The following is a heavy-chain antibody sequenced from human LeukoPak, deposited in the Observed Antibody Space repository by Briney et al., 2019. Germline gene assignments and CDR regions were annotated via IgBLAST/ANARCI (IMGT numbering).Heavy chain of an antibody. CDR1: GFTFTNYW. CDR3: VGTIASRGSEY. Sequence: PGGSLRLSCAASGFTFTNYWMHWVRQAPGMGLVWVSRLPPDELGIIYADSVKGPFTVSRDNAKNTVYLQMNNLRVDDTAMYYCVGTIASRGSEYWGQGALVTVSS. D-gene: IGHD6-6*01. J-gene: IGHJ4*02. V-gene: IGHV3-74*01. CDR2: LPPDELGI.